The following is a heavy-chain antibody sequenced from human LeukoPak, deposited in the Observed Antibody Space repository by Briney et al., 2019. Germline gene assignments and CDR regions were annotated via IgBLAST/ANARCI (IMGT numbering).Heavy chain of an antibody. CDR1: GFTFSSYS. Sequence: GGSLRLSCAASGFTFSSYSMNWVRQAPGKGLEWISYINSDSSSIKQADSVKGRFTISRDNAKNSLYLQMDSLRVEDTAAYYCASRMDVWGQGTTVSVSS. J-gene: IGHJ6*02. V-gene: IGHV3-48*01. CDR3: ASRMDV. CDR2: INSDSSSI.